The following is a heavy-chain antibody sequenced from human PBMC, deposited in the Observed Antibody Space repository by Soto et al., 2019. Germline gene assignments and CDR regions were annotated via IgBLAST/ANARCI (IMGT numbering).Heavy chain of an antibody. CDR3: ARDRGRGYYYSYGVDV. J-gene: IGHJ6*02. V-gene: IGHV3-33*01. CDR1: GFTFSSHG. Sequence: QVQLVESGGGVVQPGRSLRLSCAASGFTFSSHGMHWVRQAPGKGLEWVAVIWYDGSNKYYADSVKGRFTISRDNSKNTLYLQVSSLRAEDTAVYYCARDRGRGYYYSYGVDVWGQGTTVTVSS. CDR2: IWYDGSNK. D-gene: IGHD3-10*01.